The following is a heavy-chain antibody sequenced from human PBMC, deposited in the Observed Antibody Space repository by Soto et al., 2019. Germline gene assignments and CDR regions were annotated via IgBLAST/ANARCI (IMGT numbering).Heavy chain of an antibody. CDR2: IHHSGST. D-gene: IGHD1-26*01. CDR1: GGSISSGGYY. V-gene: IGHV4-31*03. CDR3: ARASWELDP. Sequence: PSXTLSLTCTVSGGSISSGGYYWSWIRQHPGKGPEWTGYIHHSGSTYYKPSPKSRVTLSVDPSNNQFSLKLSSVTAADTAVYYCARASWELDPWGQGTLVTVSS. J-gene: IGHJ5*02.